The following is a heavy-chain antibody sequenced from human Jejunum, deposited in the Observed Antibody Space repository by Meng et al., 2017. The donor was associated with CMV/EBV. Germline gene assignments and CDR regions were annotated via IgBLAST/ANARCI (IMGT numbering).Heavy chain of an antibody. V-gene: IGHV2-5*02. D-gene: IGHD2-2*01. CDR2: IYWDDDK. CDR3: ALFTRSWFDP. Sequence: QITLEESGSTLVNPTPTLTLTCTFLGFSPSTSEVGVGWIRQPPGKALEWLAVIYWDDDKRYSPSLKSRLTITKDTSKNQVVLTLTNMDPADTATYYCALFTRSWFDPWGQGTLVTVSS. CDR1: GFSPSTSEVG. J-gene: IGHJ5*02.